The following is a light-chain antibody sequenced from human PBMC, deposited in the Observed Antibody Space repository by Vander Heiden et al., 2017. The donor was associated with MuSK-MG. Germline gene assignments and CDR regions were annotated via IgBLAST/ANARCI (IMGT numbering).Light chain of an antibody. Sequence: QSALTQPRSVSGSPAQSVTIYCTGTSSDVGGYNYVSWYQQHPGKAPKLMIYDVSKRPSGVPDRFSGSKSGNTASLTISGCQAEDEADYYCCSYAGSYTLVFGGGTKLTVL. CDR1: SSDVGGYNY. V-gene: IGLV2-11*01. CDR3: CSYAGSYTLV. CDR2: DVS. J-gene: IGLJ2*01.